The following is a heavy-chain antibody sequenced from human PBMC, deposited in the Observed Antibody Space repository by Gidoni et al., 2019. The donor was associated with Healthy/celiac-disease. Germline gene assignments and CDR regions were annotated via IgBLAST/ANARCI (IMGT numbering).Heavy chain of an antibody. CDR1: GFTVSSNY. V-gene: IGHV3-53*01. J-gene: IGHJ3*02. CDR3: ARARSGTTTDRAFDI. D-gene: IGHD1-1*01. Sequence: EVQLLESGGGLIQPGGSLRLSCAASGFTVSSNYMRWVRQAPGKGLEWVSVIYSGGSTYYADSVKGRFTISRDNSKNTLYLQMNSLRAEDTAVYYCARARSGTTTDRAFDIWGQGTMVTVSS. CDR2: IYSGGST.